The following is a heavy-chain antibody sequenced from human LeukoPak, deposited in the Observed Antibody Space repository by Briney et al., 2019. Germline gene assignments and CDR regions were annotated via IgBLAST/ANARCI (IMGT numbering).Heavy chain of an antibody. V-gene: IGHV4-34*01. J-gene: IGHJ5*02. CDR2: INHSGST. CDR3: ARGRITIFGVVIFRSNWFDP. CDR1: GGSFSGYY. Sequence: SETLSLTCAVYGGSFSGYYWSWIRQPPGKGLEWIGEINHSGSTNYNPSLKSRATISVDTSKNQFSLKLSSVTAADTAVYYCARGRITIFGVVIFRSNWFDPWGQGALVTVSS. D-gene: IGHD3-3*01.